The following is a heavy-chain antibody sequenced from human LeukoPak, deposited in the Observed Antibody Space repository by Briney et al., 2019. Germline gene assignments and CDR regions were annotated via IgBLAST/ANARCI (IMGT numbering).Heavy chain of an antibody. CDR2: IYYSGST. CDR3: ARGRLRLRLGELSPIDY. CDR1: GGSISSGGYY. Sequence: SETLSLNCTVSGGSISSGGYYWSWIRQHPGKGLEWIGYIYYSGSTYDNPSLKSRATISVNTSKNKFSLKLSSVTAADTAVYYCARGRLRLRLGELSPIDYWGQGTLVTVSS. V-gene: IGHV4-31*03. D-gene: IGHD3-16*02. J-gene: IGHJ4*02.